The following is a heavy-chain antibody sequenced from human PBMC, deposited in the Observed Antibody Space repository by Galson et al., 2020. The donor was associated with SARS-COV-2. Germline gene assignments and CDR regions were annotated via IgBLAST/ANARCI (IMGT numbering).Heavy chain of an antibody. V-gene: IGHV4-34*01. D-gene: IGHD3-10*01. CDR3: ARGHRGVVPSPVLGLGPFYSYYYMDV. Sequence: SETLSLTCAVYGGSFSGYSWTWIRLPPGKGLEWIGEVNVGGNTNYIPSLRSRVTISVDTSKNQFSLNLRSVTAADTALYYCARGHRGVVPSPVLGLGPFYSYYYMDVWAKGTTVTVSS. J-gene: IGHJ6*03. CDR2: VNVGGNT. CDR1: GGSFSGYS.